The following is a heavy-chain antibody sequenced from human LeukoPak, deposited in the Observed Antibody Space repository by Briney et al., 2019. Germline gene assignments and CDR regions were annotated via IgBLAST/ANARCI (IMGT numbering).Heavy chain of an antibody. Sequence: PGRSLRLSCAASGFTFSSYAMHWVRQAPGKGLEWVAVISYDGSIKYYADSVKGRFTTSRDNSKNMLYLQMNSLSAEDTAVYYCARGPGYSSGWYVLSVDYLGQGTLVTVSS. CDR1: GFTFSSYA. J-gene: IGHJ4*02. V-gene: IGHV3-30-3*01. CDR2: ISYDGSIK. D-gene: IGHD6-19*01. CDR3: ARGPGYSSGWYVLSVDY.